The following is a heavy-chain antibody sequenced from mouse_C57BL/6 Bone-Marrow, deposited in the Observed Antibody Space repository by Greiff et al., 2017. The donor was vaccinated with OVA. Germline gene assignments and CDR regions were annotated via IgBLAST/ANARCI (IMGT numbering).Heavy chain of an antibody. Sequence: QVQLQQPGAELVRPGSSVKLSCKASGYTFTSYWMDWVKQRPGQGREWIGNIYPSDSETNYNQKFRDKATLTVDKSSSPAYMQFSSLASEDSAVYYCATDYWGQGTTLTVSS. CDR1: GYTFTSYW. V-gene: IGHV1-61*01. J-gene: IGHJ2*01. CDR2: IYPSDSET. CDR3: ATDY.